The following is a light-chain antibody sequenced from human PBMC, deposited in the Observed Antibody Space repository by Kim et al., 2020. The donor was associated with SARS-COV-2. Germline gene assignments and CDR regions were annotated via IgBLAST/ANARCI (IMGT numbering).Light chain of an antibody. CDR3: AALNDSQNGKV. CDR2: TNN. V-gene: IGLV1-44*01. CDR1: SGRIGSNA. J-gene: IGLJ3*02. Sequence: GEKVTGSCSGSSGRIGSNAVHWYQQLPHTGPKLIICTNNQRPSGVPERFSGSRAGTSASVASSGLQSEDEGDDDCAALNDSQNGKVFGGGTQLTVL.